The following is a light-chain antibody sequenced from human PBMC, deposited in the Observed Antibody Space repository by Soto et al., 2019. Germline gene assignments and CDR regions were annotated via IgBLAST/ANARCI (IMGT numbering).Light chain of an antibody. Sequence: DIVMTQSPDSLAVSVGERATINCRASQSVSSNLAWYQQKPGQVPRLLIYGASTRATGVPARFTGSGSGTEFTLTFSSLQSEDFAVYYCQQYNNWPRTFGQGTRLEIK. J-gene: IGKJ5*01. CDR1: QSVSSN. CDR2: GAS. V-gene: IGKV3-15*01. CDR3: QQYNNWPRT.